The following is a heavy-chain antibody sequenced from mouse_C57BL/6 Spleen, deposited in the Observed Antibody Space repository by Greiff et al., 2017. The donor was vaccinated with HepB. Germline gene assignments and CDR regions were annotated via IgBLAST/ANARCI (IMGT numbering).Heavy chain of an antibody. J-gene: IGHJ4*01. D-gene: IGHD3-3*01. CDR3: ATGTGMDY. V-gene: IGHV1-50*01. CDR1: GYTFTSYW. CDR2: IDPSDSYT. Sequence: QVQLQQPGAELVKPGASVKLSCKASGYTFTSYWMQWVKQRPGQGLEWIGEIDPSDSYTNYNQKFKGKATLTVDTSSSTAYMQLSSLTSEDSAVYYCATGTGMDYWGQGTSVTVSS.